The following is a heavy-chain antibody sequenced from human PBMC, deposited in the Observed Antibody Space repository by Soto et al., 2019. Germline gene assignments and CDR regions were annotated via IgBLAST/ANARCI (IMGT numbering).Heavy chain of an antibody. D-gene: IGHD4-17*01. Sequence: PGWSLRLSCAASGFTFSSYGMHWVRQAPGKGLEWVAVISYDGSNKYYADSVKGRFTISRDNSKNTLYLQMNSLRAEDTAVYYCATLHSTVLTQFDYWVQGTMVTVSA. CDR3: ATLHSTVLTQFDY. V-gene: IGHV3-30*03. CDR2: ISYDGSNK. J-gene: IGHJ4*02. CDR1: GFTFSSYG.